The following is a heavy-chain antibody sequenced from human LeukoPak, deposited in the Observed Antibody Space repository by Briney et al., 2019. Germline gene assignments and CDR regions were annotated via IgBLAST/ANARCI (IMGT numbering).Heavy chain of an antibody. CDR3: ARGDGYNFIIDY. CDR1: GDSISSYH. CDR2: IYYSGST. J-gene: IGHJ4*02. D-gene: IGHD5-24*01. V-gene: IGHV4-59*01. Sequence: PSETLSLTCTVSGDSISSYHWSWIRQPPGKGLEWIGYIYYSGSTNYNPSLKSRVTISVDTSKNQFSLKLSSVTAADTAVYYCARGDGYNFIIDYWGQGTLVTVSS.